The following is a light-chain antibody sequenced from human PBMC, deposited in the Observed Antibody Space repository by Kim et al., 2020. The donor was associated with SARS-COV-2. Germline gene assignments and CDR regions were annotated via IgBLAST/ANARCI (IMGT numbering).Light chain of an antibody. Sequence: SSELTQDPAVSVALGQTVRITCQGDSLRTYYTSWYQQKPGQAPVLVIYGKNNRPSGIPDRFSGSNSGNTASLTITGAQAEDEADYYCNSRDSSTYHVVFGGGTKLTVL. CDR3: NSRDSSTYHVV. CDR2: GKN. V-gene: IGLV3-19*01. CDR1: SLRTYY. J-gene: IGLJ2*01.